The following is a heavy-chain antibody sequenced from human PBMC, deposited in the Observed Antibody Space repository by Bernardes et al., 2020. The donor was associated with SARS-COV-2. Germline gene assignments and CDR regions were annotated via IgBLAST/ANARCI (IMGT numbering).Heavy chain of an antibody. CDR1: GSTFTSYW. CDR2: INQDGSEK. CDR3: ARGYNSGWYHFDY. Sequence: VGSLRLSCAASGSTFTSYWMTWVRQAPGRGLAWVANINQDGSEKFYVDSVKGRFTISRDNAQNSLFLQMNSLRVDDTALYYCARGYNSGWYHFDYWGRGTLVTGSS. D-gene: IGHD6-19*01. J-gene: IGHJ4*02. V-gene: IGHV3-7*04.